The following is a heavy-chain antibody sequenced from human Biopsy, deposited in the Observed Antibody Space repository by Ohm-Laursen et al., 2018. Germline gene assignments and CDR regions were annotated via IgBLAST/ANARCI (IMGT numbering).Heavy chain of an antibody. CDR2: ISNDGDIK. V-gene: IGHV3-33*08. CDR1: GFTFSSYG. CDR3: TGDSGGLGDY. D-gene: IGHD2-8*02. Sequence: SLRLSCTASGFTFSSYGMHWVRQAPGKGLEWVSLISNDGDIKYSADSMEGRFTISRDNSRNTLFLQMNSLRAEDTAVYYCTGDSGGLGDYWGQGTLVTVSS. J-gene: IGHJ4*02.